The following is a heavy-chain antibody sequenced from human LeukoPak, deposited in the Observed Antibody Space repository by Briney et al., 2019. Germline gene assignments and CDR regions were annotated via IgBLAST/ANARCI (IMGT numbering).Heavy chain of an antibody. D-gene: IGHD6-13*01. J-gene: IGHJ4*02. Sequence: SETLSLTCTVSGGSISCYYWSWIRQPPGKGLEWIGYIYYSGSTNYNPSLKSRVTISVDTSKNQFSLKLSSVTAADTAVYYCARSSSWYYFDYWGQGTLVTVSS. V-gene: IGHV4-59*01. CDR3: ARSSSWYYFDY. CDR2: IYYSGST. CDR1: GGSISCYY.